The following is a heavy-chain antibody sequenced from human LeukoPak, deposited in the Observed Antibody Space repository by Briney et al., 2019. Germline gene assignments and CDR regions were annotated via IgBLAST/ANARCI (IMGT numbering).Heavy chain of an antibody. CDR3: ARSYYYDSSGPPCFDP. CDR2: ISAYNGNT. Sequence: ASVKVSCKASGYTFTSYGISWVRQAPGQGLEWMGWISAYNGNTNYAQKLQGRVTMTTDTSTSTAYMELRSLRSDDTAVYYCARSYYYDSSGPPCFDPWGQGTLVTVSS. V-gene: IGHV1-18*01. J-gene: IGHJ5*02. CDR1: GYTFTSYG. D-gene: IGHD3-22*01.